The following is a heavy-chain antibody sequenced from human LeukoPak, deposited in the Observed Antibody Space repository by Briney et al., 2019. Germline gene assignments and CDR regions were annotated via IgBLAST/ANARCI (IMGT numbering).Heavy chain of an antibody. D-gene: IGHD3-22*01. V-gene: IGHV3-53*01. CDR3: AKSPYDSSGYNVDY. CDR2: IYSGGST. CDR1: GFTVSSNY. Sequence: QTGGSLRLSCAASGFTVSSNYMSWVRQAPGKGLEWVSVIYSGGSTYYADSVKGRFTISRDNSKNTLYLQMNSLRAEDTAVYYCAKSPYDSSGYNVDYWGQGTLVTVSS. J-gene: IGHJ4*02.